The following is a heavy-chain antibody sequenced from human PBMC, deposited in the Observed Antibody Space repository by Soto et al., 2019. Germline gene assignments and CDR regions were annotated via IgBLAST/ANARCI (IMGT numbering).Heavy chain of an antibody. Sequence: SSETLSLPCTVSGGSVSSGNYYWSWIRQSPGKGLEWLGYIDYSGITNYNPSLKSRVTISTDTSRKQFSLKLTAVTAADTAVYYCARDRRPFSSSSGFDPWGQGTLVTVSS. D-gene: IGHD6-6*01. J-gene: IGHJ5*02. CDR3: ARDRRPFSSSSGFDP. V-gene: IGHV4-61*01. CDR1: GGSVSSGNYY. CDR2: IDYSGIT.